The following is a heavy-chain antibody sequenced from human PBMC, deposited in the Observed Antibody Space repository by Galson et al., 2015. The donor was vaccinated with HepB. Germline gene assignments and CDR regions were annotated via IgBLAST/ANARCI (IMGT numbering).Heavy chain of an antibody. V-gene: IGHV4-59*01. J-gene: IGHJ4*02. CDR1: GGSISSYY. D-gene: IGHD3-22*01. CDR2: NYYSGST. Sequence: ETLSLTCTVSGGSISSYYWSWIRQHPGKGLEWIGYNYYSGSTNYNPSLKSRVTISVDTSKNQFSLKLSSVTAADTAVYYCARERGTYYYDSSGFDYWGQGTLVTVSS. CDR3: ARERGTYYYDSSGFDY.